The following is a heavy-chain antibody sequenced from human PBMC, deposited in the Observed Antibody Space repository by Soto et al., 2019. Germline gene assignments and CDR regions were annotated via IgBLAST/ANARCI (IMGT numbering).Heavy chain of an antibody. J-gene: IGHJ1*01. D-gene: IGHD4-17*01. V-gene: IGHV4-30-4*01. CDR2: IYYSGST. CDR1: GGSISSGDYY. Sequence: SETLSLTCTVSGGSISSGDYYWSWIRQPPGKGLEWIGYIYYSGSTYYNPSLKSRVTISVDTSKNQFSLKLSSVTAADTAVYYCAGATVTTSGNFQHWGQGTLVT. CDR3: AGATVTTSGNFQH.